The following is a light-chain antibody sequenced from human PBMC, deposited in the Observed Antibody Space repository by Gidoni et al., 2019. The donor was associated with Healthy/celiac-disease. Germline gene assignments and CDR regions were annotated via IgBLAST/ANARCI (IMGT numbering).Light chain of an antibody. CDR3: QQYNNWPPWT. CDR2: GAS. Sequence: EIVMTQSPATLSVSPGERATLSCRASQSVSSNLAWYQQKPGQAPRLLIYGASPRATGIPASFSGSGSGTEFPLTISSLQSEDFAVYSCQQYNNWPPWTFGQGTKVEIK. CDR1: QSVSSN. J-gene: IGKJ1*01. V-gene: IGKV3-15*01.